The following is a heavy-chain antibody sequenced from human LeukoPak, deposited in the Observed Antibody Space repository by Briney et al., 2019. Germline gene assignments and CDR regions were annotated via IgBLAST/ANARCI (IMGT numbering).Heavy chain of an antibody. CDR1: GYSISSGYY. J-gene: IGHJ6*03. D-gene: IGHD2-15*01. CDR2: IYHSGST. Sequence: SETLSLTCAVSGYSISSGYYWGWIRQPPGKGLEWIGSIYHSGSTYYNPSLKSRVTISVDTSKNQFSLKLSSVTAADTAVYYCARGHCSGGSCYLYYYYMDVWGKGTTVTVSS. CDR3: ARGHCSGGSCYLYYYYMDV. V-gene: IGHV4-38-2*01.